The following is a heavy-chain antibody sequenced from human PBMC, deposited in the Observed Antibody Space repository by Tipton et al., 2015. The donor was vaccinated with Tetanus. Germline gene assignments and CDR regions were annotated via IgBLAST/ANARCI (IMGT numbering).Heavy chain of an antibody. CDR2: INHSGST. CDR1: GASFSDYY. CDR3: VRGRGLGAYSFGFEY. J-gene: IGHJ4*02. Sequence: TLSLTCAVYGASFSDYYWSWIRQAPGKGLEWIGEINHSGSTNHNPSLKSRVTLSVDTSKNQFSLKLSSVTAADTAVYYCVRGRGLGAYSFGFEYWGQGALVTVSS. D-gene: IGHD5-12*01. V-gene: IGHV4-34*01.